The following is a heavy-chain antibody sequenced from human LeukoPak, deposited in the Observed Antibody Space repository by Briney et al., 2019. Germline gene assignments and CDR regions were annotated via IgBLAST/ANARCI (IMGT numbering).Heavy chain of an antibody. Sequence: GGSLRLSCAASGFTFRMCSMNWVRQAPGRGLEWLSYIESSISITSYADSVKGRFTISRDNAKNSLYLQMNSLRDEDTAVYYCARKRLDCRGGSCYGDFDYWGQGTLVTVSS. V-gene: IGHV3-48*02. J-gene: IGHJ4*02. CDR1: GFTFRMCS. CDR2: IESSISIT. D-gene: IGHD2-15*01. CDR3: ARKRLDCRGGSCYGDFDY.